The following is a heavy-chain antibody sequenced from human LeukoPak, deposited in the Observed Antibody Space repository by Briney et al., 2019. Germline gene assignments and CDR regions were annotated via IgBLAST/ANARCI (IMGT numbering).Heavy chain of an antibody. D-gene: IGHD1-1*01. Sequence: QPGGSLRLSCAASEFTVSSNYMSWVRQAPGKGLEWVSVIYSGGSTYYADSVKGRFTISRHNSKNTLYLQMNSLRAEDTAVYYCARGPGYYYYYGMDVWGQGTPVTVSS. J-gene: IGHJ6*02. CDR3: ARGPGYYYYYGMDV. CDR2: IYSGGST. V-gene: IGHV3-53*04. CDR1: EFTVSSNY.